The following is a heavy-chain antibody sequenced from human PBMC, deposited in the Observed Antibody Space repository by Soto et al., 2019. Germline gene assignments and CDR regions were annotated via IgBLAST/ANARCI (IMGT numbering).Heavy chain of an antibody. CDR1: GFPFSRYG. D-gene: IGHD6-13*01. Sequence: GGSLRISCAASGFPFSRYGMHWVRKAPGKGLEWVAVMSYDGSKKYYVDSVKGRFTISRDNSKNTLYLQMNSLRVEDTAVYYCAKDAYPSSWFVCLDYWGQGTLVTFSS. CDR3: AKDAYPSSWFVCLDY. V-gene: IGHV3-30*18. CDR2: MSYDGSKK. J-gene: IGHJ4*02.